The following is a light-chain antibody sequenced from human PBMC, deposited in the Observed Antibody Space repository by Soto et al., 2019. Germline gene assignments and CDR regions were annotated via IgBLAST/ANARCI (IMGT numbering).Light chain of an antibody. CDR1: QGISSY. J-gene: IGKJ1*01. CDR2: AAS. Sequence: IRMTQSPSSLSASTGDRVTITCRAGQGISSYLAWYQQKPGKAPKLLIYAASTLQSGVPSRFSGSGSGTDFTLTISCLQSEDFATYYCQQYYSYSWTFGQGTKVEIK. V-gene: IGKV1-8*01. CDR3: QQYYSYSWT.